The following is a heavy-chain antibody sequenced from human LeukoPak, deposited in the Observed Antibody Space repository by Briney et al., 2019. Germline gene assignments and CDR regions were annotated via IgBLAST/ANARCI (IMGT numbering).Heavy chain of an antibody. CDR2: IHTGNGFT. Sequence: ASVKVSCKASGYSFTNYAFHWVRQAPGQSLEWMGWIHTGNGFTRYSQKFQGRVTITRDTSASTAYMELSSLGSEDTAVYYCARSVYDLQGSSARWPDYWGQGALVTVSS. D-gene: IGHD5/OR15-5a*01. J-gene: IGHJ4*02. V-gene: IGHV1-3*04. CDR1: GYSFTNYA. CDR3: ARSVYDLQGSSARWPDY.